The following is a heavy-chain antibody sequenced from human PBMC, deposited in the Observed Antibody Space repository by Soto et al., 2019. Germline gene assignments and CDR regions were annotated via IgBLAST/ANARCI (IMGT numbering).Heavy chain of an antibody. CDR1: GGSFSGYY. CDR3: ARGSRGYPYWYFDL. Sequence: PSETLSLTCAVYGGSFSGYYWSWIRQPPGKGLEWIGEINHSGSTNYNPSLKSRVTISVDTSKNQFSLKLSSVTAADTAVYYCARGSRGYPYWYFDLWGRGTLVTVSS. CDR2: INHSGST. J-gene: IGHJ2*01. V-gene: IGHV4-34*01. D-gene: IGHD3-22*01.